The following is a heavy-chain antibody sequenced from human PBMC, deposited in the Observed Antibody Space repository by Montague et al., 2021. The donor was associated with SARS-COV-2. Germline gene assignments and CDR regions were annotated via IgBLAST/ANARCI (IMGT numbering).Heavy chain of an antibody. D-gene: IGHD5-12*01. CDR3: ARERYSGYDNDGMDV. Sequence: SLRLSCAASGFTFSSYSMSWVRQAPGKGLEWVSSITSSSSDIYNADSVKGRFTISRDNAKNALSLRMNSLRAEDTAVYYCARERYSGYDNDGMDVWGQGTTVTVSS. CDR1: GFTFSSYS. CDR2: ITSSSSDI. J-gene: IGHJ6*02. V-gene: IGHV3-21*01.